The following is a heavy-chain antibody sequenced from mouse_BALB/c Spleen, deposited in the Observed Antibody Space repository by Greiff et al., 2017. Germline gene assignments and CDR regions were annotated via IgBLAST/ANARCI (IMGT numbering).Heavy chain of an antibody. V-gene: IGHV5-12-1*01. CDR1: GFAFSSYD. Sequence: EVKLVESGGGLVKPGGSLKLSCAASGFAFSSYDMSWVRQTPEKRLEWVAYISSGGGSTYYPDTVKGRFTISRDNAKNTLFLQMTSLRSEDTAMYYCARSSYLLYYFDYWGQGTTLTVSS. J-gene: IGHJ2*01. D-gene: IGHD1-1*01. CDR3: ARSSYLLYYFDY. CDR2: ISSGGGST.